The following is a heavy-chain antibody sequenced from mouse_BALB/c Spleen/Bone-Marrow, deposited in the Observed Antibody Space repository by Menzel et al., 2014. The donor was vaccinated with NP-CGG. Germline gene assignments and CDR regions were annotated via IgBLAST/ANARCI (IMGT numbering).Heavy chain of an antibody. CDR1: GYAFXTYW. Sequence: VQLQQSGAELVRPGSSVKTSCKSSGYAFXTYWINWVKQRPGQGLEWIGQIYPGDGDTDFNGKFKGKATLTADRSSNTAYMEFSSLPSEDSAVYFCARGGISVDYWGQGTTLTVSS. V-gene: IGHV1-80*01. CDR2: IYPGDGDT. CDR3: ARGGISVDY. J-gene: IGHJ2*01.